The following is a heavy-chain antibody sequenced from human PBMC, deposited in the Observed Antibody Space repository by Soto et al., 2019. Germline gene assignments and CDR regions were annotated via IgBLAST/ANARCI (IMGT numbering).Heavy chain of an antibody. Sequence: PGESLKISCKGSGYSFTSYWISWVRQMPGKGLEWMGRIDPSDSYTNYSPSFQGHVTISADKSISTAYLQWSSLKASDTAMYYCASSSDYCSGGSCYFPKYYYYYGMDVWGQGTTVTVSS. D-gene: IGHD2-15*01. J-gene: IGHJ6*02. CDR1: GYSFTSYW. V-gene: IGHV5-10-1*01. CDR2: IDPSDSYT. CDR3: ASSSDYCSGGSCYFPKYYYYYGMDV.